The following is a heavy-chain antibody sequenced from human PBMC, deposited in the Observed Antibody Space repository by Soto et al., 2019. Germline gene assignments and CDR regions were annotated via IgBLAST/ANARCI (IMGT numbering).Heavy chain of an antibody. D-gene: IGHD3-22*01. CDR3: ARNFYDTGNHYARIDY. CDR1: GFSFSTSGMC. J-gene: IGHJ4*02. V-gene: IGHV2-70*01. Sequence: ESGPTLVNPTQTLTLTCTFSGFSFSTSGMCVSWIRQPPGKALEWLALIDSDDDKFYLTSLKTRLTISRDASKNQVVLTMTNMDPLDTATYYCARNFYDTGNHYARIDYWGPGTLVTVSS. CDR2: IDSDDDK.